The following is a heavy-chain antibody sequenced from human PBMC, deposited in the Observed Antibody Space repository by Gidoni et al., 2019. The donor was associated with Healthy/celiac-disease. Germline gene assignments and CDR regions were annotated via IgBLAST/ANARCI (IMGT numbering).Heavy chain of an antibody. D-gene: IGHD1-20*01. J-gene: IGHJ3*02. CDR3: AKDNLRHAFDI. V-gene: IGHV3-23*01. CDR2: ISGSGGST. Sequence: EVQLLESGGGFVQPGGALRLSCASSGFTFSSYTMSWVRQSPGKRLGWVSAISGSGGSTYYADSVKGRFTISRDNSKNTLYLQMNSLRAEDTAVYYFAKDNLRHAFDIWGQGTMVTVSS. CDR1: GFTFSSYT.